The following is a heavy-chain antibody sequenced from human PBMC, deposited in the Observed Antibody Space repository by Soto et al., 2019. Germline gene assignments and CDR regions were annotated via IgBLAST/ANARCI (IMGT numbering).Heavy chain of an antibody. D-gene: IGHD2-21*01. CDR1: GGSISDGAYY. Sequence: QVQLQESGPGLVKPSQTLSLTCTVSGGSISDGAYYWSWIRQPPGKGLEWIGHIYNSGNTYNNPSLRSRLTISLDTSKSQFSLNLNSVNAADTAVYYCASGLSGDKVDQWGQGTLVTVSS. J-gene: IGHJ4*02. CDR2: IYNSGNT. V-gene: IGHV4-30-4*01. CDR3: ASGLSGDKVDQ.